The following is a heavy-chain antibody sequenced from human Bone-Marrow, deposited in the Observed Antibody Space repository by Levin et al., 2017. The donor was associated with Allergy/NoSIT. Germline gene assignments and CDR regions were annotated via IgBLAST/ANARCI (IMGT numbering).Heavy chain of an antibody. V-gene: IGHV3-74*01. CDR2: ILNDGTT. CDR1: AFTFRNYY. CDR3: ARGGCDRTSCLDH. J-gene: IGHJ4*02. D-gene: IGHD2-2*01. Sequence: GGSLRLSCTASAFTFRNYYMHWVRQAPGMGLVWVSNILNDGTTNYADSVKGRFTISRDNAKNTLYLQMNSLGEEDTAAYFCARGGCDRTSCLDHWGQGILVTVSS.